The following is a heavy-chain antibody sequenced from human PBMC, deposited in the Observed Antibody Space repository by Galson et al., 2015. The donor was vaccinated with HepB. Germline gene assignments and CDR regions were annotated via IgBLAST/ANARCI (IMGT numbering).Heavy chain of an antibody. Sequence: SLRLSCAASGFTFRSYSMHWVRQAPGKGLEWLSVISYDGTNRYFAESVKGRFTVSRDNSKNTVYLEVNSLRAGDTAVYYCARDLVIYHDSGSCYLWGQGTLVSLSS. CDR3: ARDLVIYHDSGSCYL. D-gene: IGHD3-10*01. CDR1: GFTFRSYS. V-gene: IGHV3-30*04. J-gene: IGHJ4*02. CDR2: ISYDGTNR.